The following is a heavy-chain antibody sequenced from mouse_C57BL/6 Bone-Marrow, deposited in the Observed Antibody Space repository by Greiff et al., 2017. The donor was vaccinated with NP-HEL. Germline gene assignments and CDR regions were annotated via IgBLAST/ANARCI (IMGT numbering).Heavy chain of an antibody. Sequence: QVQLQQPGAELVKPGASVKLSCKASGYTFTSYWMQWVKQRPGQGLEWIGEIDPSDSYTNYNQKFKGKATLTVDTSSSTAYMQLSSLTSEDSAVYYCAREDDGSSFDYWGQGTLVTVSA. CDR1: GYTFTSYW. V-gene: IGHV1-50*01. D-gene: IGHD1-1*01. CDR3: AREDDGSSFDY. CDR2: IDPSDSYT. J-gene: IGHJ3*01.